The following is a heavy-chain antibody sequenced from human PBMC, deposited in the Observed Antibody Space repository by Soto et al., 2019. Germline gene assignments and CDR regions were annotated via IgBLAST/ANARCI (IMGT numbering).Heavy chain of an antibody. J-gene: IGHJ5*02. V-gene: IGHV4-59*08. CDR1: GGSISNYY. CDR2: IYYSGST. Sequence: SETLSLTCTVSGGSISNYYWSWIRQPPGKGLEWIGYIYYSGSTNYNPSLNSRVTISVDTSKNQFSLKLSSVTAADTAVYYCARHSWSSAAGTAWFDPWGQGTLVTVS. D-gene: IGHD6-19*01. CDR3: ARHSWSSAAGTAWFDP.